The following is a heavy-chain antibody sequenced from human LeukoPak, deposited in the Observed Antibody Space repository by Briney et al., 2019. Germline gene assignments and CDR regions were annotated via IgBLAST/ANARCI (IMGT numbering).Heavy chain of an antibody. CDR1: GFTFSSYS. J-gene: IGHJ4*02. V-gene: IGHV3-21*01. CDR3: ARGEYHYYDSSGYYSDY. Sequence: GGPLRLSCAASGFTFSSYSMNWVRQAPGKRLEWVSSISSSSSYIYYADSVKGRFTISRDNAKNSLYLQMNSLRAEDTAVYYCARGEYHYYDSSGYYSDYWGQGTLVTVSS. D-gene: IGHD3-22*01. CDR2: ISSSSSYI.